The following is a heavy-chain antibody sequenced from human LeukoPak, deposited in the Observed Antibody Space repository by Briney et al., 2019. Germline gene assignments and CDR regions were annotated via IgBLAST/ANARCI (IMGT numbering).Heavy chain of an antibody. J-gene: IGHJ4*02. D-gene: IGHD6-13*01. V-gene: IGHV4-59*08. CDR1: GGSISRYF. Sequence: SETLSLTCTVSGGSISRYFWSWIRQPPGKRLEWIGYIYYSGSTNYNPSLKSRVTMSVDTSKNQFSLKLSSVTAADTAVYYCARIDRAAAGTIDYWGQGTLVTVSS. CDR3: ARIDRAAAGTIDY. CDR2: IYYSGST.